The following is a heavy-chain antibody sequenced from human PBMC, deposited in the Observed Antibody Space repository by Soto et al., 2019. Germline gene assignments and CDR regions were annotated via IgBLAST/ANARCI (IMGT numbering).Heavy chain of an antibody. V-gene: IGHV4-61*01. CDR1: GGSVRSGNYY. J-gene: IGHJ3*02. D-gene: IGHD5-18*01. Sequence: NPSDTLSLTCSVSGGSVRSGNYYWSWIRQPPGKGLEWIGYVYFSGSTNYNPSLKSRVSISADMSKNQISLKLTSVTAADTAVYYCAEDCGYSYGYDGFDIWGQGTMVTVSS. CDR2: VYFSGST. CDR3: AEDCGYSYGYDGFDI.